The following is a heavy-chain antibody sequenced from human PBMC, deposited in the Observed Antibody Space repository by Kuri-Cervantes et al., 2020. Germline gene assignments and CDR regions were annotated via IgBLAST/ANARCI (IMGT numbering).Heavy chain of an antibody. CDR3: ARLAYAFDI. V-gene: IGHV3-30*02. J-gene: IGHJ3*02. D-gene: IGHD4-11*01. CDR1: EFTFNTYG. Sequence: GESLKISCAASEFTFNTYGMHWVRQAPGKGLEWVSFIRSHGNNRYYADSLKGRFTISRDNSKNTLYLQMNSLRAEDTAVYYCARLAYAFDIWGQGTMVTVSS. CDR2: IRSHGNNR.